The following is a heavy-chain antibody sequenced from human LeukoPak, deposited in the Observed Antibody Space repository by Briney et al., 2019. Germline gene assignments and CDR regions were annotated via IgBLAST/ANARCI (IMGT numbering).Heavy chain of an antibody. CDR2: IHPNSGCT. CDR3: ARAPAGGPLRFFDY. J-gene: IGHJ4*02. CDR1: GYTFTGYY. V-gene: IGHV1-2*02. D-gene: IGHD3-3*01. Sequence: ASVKVPCKASGYTFTGYYIHWVRQAPGQGLEWMGWIHPNSGCTNFAQKFQGRVTMTRDSSISTAYMEVSSLRSDDTAVYYCARAPAGGPLRFFDYWGQGTLVTVSS.